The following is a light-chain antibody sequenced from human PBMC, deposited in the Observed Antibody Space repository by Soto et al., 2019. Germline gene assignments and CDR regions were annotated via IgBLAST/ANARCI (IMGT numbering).Light chain of an antibody. CDR3: QQYGQSLGT. V-gene: IGKV3-20*01. J-gene: IGKJ1*01. CDR2: GAS. CDR1: QSGGSGH. Sequence: DIVLTQGPGTLSLSPGERASLTCRANQSGGSGHLACYQQKPGQAPRLLIYGASSRATGIPDRFSGSGSGTDFTLTISRLEPENYAVYYCQQYGQSLGTFGQGTKVDI.